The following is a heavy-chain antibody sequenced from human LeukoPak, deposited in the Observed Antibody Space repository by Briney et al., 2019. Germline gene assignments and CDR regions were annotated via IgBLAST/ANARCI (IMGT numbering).Heavy chain of an antibody. Sequence: ASETLSLTCAVYGGSFSGYYWSWIRQPPGKGLEWIGEINHSGSTNYNPSLKSRVTISVDTSKNQFSLKLSSVTAADTAVYYCARHPFLGAGPGSWYGIFDYWGQGTLVTVSS. CDR2: INHSGST. J-gene: IGHJ4*02. CDR3: ARHPFLGAGPGSWYGIFDY. D-gene: IGHD6-13*01. CDR1: GGSFSGYY. V-gene: IGHV4-34*01.